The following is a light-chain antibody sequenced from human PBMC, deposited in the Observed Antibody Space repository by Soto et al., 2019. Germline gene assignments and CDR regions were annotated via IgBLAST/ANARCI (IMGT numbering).Light chain of an antibody. Sequence: EIVLTQSPATLSLSPGERATLSCRASQSVSSYLAWYQQKPGQAPRLLIYDASNRATGIPARFSGSGSGTDFTLTISSLEPEDFAVYYCQQRSNWSFGQRTRLEIK. CDR1: QSVSSY. J-gene: IGKJ5*01. CDR3: QQRSNWS. V-gene: IGKV3-11*01. CDR2: DAS.